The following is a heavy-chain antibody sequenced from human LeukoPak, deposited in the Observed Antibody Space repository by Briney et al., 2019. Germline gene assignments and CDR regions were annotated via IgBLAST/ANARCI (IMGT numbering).Heavy chain of an antibody. D-gene: IGHD5-12*01. V-gene: IGHV6-1*01. CDR1: GDSVSSNSAA. CDR2: TYYRSKWYN. Sequence: SQTLSLTCAISGDSVSSNSAAWNWIRQSPSRGLEWLGRTYYRSKWYNDYAVSVKSRITINPDTSKNQFSLQLNSVTPEDTAVYYCARALGGYDEAAEYYYYGMDVWGQGTTVTVSS. CDR3: ARALGGYDEAAEYYYYGMDV. J-gene: IGHJ6*02.